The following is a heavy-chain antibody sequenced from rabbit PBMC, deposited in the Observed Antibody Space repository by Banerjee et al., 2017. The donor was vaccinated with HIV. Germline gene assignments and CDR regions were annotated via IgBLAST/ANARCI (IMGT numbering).Heavy chain of an antibody. CDR3: ARDAGYAGSNL. CDR1: GFSFSSGYW. V-gene: IGHV1S40*01. Sequence: QSLEESGGDLVKPGASLTLTCTASGFSFSSGYWIYWVRQAPGKGLEWIACIGAGSTYYATWAKGRFTISKTSSTTVTLQMTSLTAADTATYFCARDAGYAGSNLWGPGTLVTVS. CDR2: IGAGST. J-gene: IGHJ4*01. D-gene: IGHD4-2*01.